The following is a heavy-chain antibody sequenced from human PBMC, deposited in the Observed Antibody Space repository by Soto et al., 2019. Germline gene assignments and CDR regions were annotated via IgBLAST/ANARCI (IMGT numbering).Heavy chain of an antibody. Sequence: EVQLVESGGGLVQPGGSLRLSCAASGFSVSSNYMSWVRQAPGKGLECASLIYSGGSTYYADSVKGRFTISRHNFNNTLYLQMNSLRSDDTAVYYCATRSVTAPRWGQGTLVTVSS. CDR1: GFSVSSNY. CDR2: IYSGGST. J-gene: IGHJ4*02. D-gene: IGHD4-17*01. V-gene: IGHV3-53*04. CDR3: ATRSVTAPR.